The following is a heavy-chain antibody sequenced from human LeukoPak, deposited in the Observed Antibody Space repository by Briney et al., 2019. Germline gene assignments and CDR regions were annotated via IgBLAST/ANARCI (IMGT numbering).Heavy chain of an antibody. D-gene: IGHD5-24*01. Sequence: SETLSLTCTVSGGSISSSSYYWGWIRQPPGKGLEWIGSIYYSGSTYYNPPLKSRVTISVDTSKNQFSLKLSSVTAADTAVYYCARASVEMATTYYFDYWGQGTLVTVSS. CDR2: IYYSGST. V-gene: IGHV4-39*01. J-gene: IGHJ4*02. CDR1: GGSISSSSYY. CDR3: ARASVEMATTYYFDY.